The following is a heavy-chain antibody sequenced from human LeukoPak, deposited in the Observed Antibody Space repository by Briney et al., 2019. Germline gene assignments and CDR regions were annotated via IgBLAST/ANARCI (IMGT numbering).Heavy chain of an antibody. Sequence: ASVKVSCKASGYTFTSYYMHWVRQAPGQGLEWMGIINPSGCSTNYAQKFQDRVTMTRDMSTSTVYMELSSLSSGDTAVCYCAEEPTYYYGSGSCYTFLDRWGQGALVTVSS. CDR1: GYTFTSYY. CDR3: AEEPTYYYGSGSCYTFLDR. V-gene: IGHV1-46*01. J-gene: IGHJ4*02. D-gene: IGHD3-10*01. CDR2: INPSGCST.